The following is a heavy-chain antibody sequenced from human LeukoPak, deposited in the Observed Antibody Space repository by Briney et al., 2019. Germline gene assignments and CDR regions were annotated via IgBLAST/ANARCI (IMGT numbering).Heavy chain of an antibody. CDR1: GGSFSGYY. J-gene: IGHJ4*02. CDR3: ARGRNTAMVVFDY. CDR2: INHSGST. V-gene: IGHV4-34*01. Sequence: PSETLSLTCAVYGGSFSGYYWSWIRQPLGKGLEWIGEINHSGSTNYNPSLKSRVTISVDTSKNQFSLKLSSVTAADTAVYYCARGRNTAMVVFDYWGQGTLVTVSS. D-gene: IGHD5-18*01.